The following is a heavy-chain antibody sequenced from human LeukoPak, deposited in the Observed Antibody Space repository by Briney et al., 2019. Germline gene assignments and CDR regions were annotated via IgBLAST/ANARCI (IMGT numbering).Heavy chain of an antibody. V-gene: IGHV3-23*01. CDR1: GFTFSSYA. CDR3: AKDLFTPLGYFDY. J-gene: IGHJ4*02. D-gene: IGHD2-15*01. CDR2: ISGGST. Sequence: PGGSLRLSCAASGFTFSSYAMSWVRQAPGKGLEWVSAISGGSTYYADSVKGRFTISRDNSKNTLYLQMNSLRAEDTAVYYCAKDLFTPLGYFDYWGQGTLVTVSS.